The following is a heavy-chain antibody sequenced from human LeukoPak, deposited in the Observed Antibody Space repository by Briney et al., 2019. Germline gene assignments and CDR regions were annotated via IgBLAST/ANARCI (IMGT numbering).Heavy chain of an antibody. D-gene: IGHD3-3*01. V-gene: IGHV4-4*07. CDR2: IYTSRST. Sequence: SETLSLTCTVSGGSISSYYWSWIRQPAGKGLEWIGRIYTSRSTNYNPSLKSRVTMSVDTSKNQFSLKLSSVTAADTAVYYCARVGFYGRAFDIWGQGTMVTVSS. CDR1: GGSISSYY. CDR3: ARVGFYGRAFDI. J-gene: IGHJ3*02.